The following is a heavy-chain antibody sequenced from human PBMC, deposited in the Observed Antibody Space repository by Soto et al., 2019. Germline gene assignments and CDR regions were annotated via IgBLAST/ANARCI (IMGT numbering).Heavy chain of an antibody. J-gene: IGHJ6*02. Sequence: GASVKVSCKASGYTFTSYDINWVRQATGQGLEWMGWMNPNSGNTGYAQKFQGRVTMTRNTSISTAYMELSSLRSEDTAVYYCARGLGYCISTSCYVSYYYYGMDVWGQGTTVTVSS. CDR1: GYTFTSYD. CDR2: MNPNSGNT. V-gene: IGHV1-8*01. D-gene: IGHD2-2*01. CDR3: ARGLGYCISTSCYVSYYYYGMDV.